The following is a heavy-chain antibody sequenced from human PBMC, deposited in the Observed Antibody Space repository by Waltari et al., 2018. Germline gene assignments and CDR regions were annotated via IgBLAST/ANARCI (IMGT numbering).Heavy chain of an antibody. D-gene: IGHD5-12*01. CDR1: GFTFSNFW. V-gene: IGHV3-15*01. CDR3: AMSSKVGTYDY. J-gene: IGHJ4*02. CDR2: IQSKPDGGKA. Sequence: EVQLVESGGGLVEPGGSLRVSCAASGFTFSNFWLSWVRQGPGKGLEGVGQIQSKPDGGKAGYAASVKGKFTISRDDSKNTLYLQMDSLRIEDTAIYYCAMSSKVGTYDYWGQGTLVTVSS.